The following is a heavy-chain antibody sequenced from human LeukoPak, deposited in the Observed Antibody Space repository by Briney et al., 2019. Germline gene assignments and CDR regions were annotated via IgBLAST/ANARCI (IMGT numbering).Heavy chain of an antibody. D-gene: IGHD3-22*01. CDR3: ARIGSGYSEFDY. V-gene: IGHV3-74*01. CDR1: GFTFSSHW. Sequence: GGSLRLSCAASGFTFSSHWMHWVRQAPGKGLVWVSRINSDGSSTSYADSVKGRFTISRDNAKNTLYLQMNSLRAEDTAVYYCARIGSGYSEFDYWGQGTLVTVSS. J-gene: IGHJ4*02. CDR2: INSDGSST.